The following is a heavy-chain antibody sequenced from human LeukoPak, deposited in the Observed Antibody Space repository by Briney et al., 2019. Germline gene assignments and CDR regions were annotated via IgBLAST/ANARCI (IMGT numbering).Heavy chain of an antibody. V-gene: IGHV4-61*02. CDR3: ARDARDGYHYPYFDY. CDR2: IHTSGST. Sequence: SETLSLTCTVSGGSITSGNYYWSWIRQPAKKGLEWIGRIHTSGSTNYNPSLESRVTISMDTSRSQFSLNLSSVTAADTAVYYCARDARDGYHYPYFDYWGQGTLVTVSS. D-gene: IGHD5-24*01. CDR1: GGSITSGNYY. J-gene: IGHJ4*02.